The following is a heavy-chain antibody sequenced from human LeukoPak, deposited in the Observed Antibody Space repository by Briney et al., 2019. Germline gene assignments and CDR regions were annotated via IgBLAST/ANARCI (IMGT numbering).Heavy chain of an antibody. J-gene: IGHJ6*02. CDR2: INAGNGNT. D-gene: IGHD1-26*01. V-gene: IGHV1-3*01. CDR1: GYTFTSYG. CDR3: ARGRELLFYYYYGMDV. Sequence: ASVKVSCKASGYTFTSYGISWVRQAPGQRLEWMGWINAGNGNTKYSQKFQGRVTITRDTSASTAYMELSRLRSDDTAVYYCARGRELLFYYYYGMDVWGQGTTVTVSS.